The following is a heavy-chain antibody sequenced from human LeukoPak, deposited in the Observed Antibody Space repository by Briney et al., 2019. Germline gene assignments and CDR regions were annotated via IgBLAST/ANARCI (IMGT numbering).Heavy chain of an antibody. CDR2: IYYSGST. CDR1: GGSISSSSYY. J-gene: IGHJ5*02. D-gene: IGHD5-12*01. CDR3: ARQDGATIRDWFDP. Sequence: SETLSLTCTVSGGSISSSSYYWVCIRQPPGKGLEWIGSIYYSGSTYYNPSLKSRVTISVDTSKNQFSLKLSPVTAADTAVYYCARQDGATIRDWFDPWGQGTLVTVSS. V-gene: IGHV4-39*01.